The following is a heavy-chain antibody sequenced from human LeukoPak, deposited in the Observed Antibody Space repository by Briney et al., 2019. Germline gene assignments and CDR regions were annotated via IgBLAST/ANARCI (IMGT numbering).Heavy chain of an antibody. CDR2: IYTSGST. CDR3: ARGWSGTNYGRGSFDY. Sequence: PSETLSLTCTVSGGSISSYYWSWIRQPAGKGLEWIGRIYTSGSTNYNPSLKSRVTMSVDTSKNQFSLKLSSVTAADTAVYYCARGWSGTNYGRGSFDYWGQGTLVTVSS. V-gene: IGHV4-4*07. J-gene: IGHJ4*02. D-gene: IGHD3-3*01. CDR1: GGSISSYY.